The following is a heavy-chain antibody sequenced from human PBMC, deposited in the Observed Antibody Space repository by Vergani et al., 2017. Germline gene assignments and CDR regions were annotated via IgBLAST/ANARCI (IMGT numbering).Heavy chain of an antibody. Sequence: QVQLQQWGAGVVKPSGTLSLTCAVFGESFSSFYWSWIRQPPGKGLEWIGEINNNGHTNYNPSIESLVTVSRDTAKNQFSLDLMSVTAADTAMYYCAVRPRVNLVGGEIVTKRTFDYWSQGSLVTVSS. D-gene: IGHD3-10*01. CDR2: INNNGHT. CDR3: AVRPRVNLVGGEIVTKRTFDY. J-gene: IGHJ4*02. CDR1: GESFSSFY. V-gene: IGHV4-34*02.